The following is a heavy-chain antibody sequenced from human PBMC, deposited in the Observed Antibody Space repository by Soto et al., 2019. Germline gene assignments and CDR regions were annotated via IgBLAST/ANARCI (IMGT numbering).Heavy chain of an antibody. J-gene: IGHJ5*02. CDR2: ISAYNGNT. CDR3: ARGRLRFFGYVDP. Sequence: AASVKVSCKASGYTFTSYGLSWVRRAPGQGLERMGWISAYNGNTNYAQKLQGRVTMTTDTSTSTAYMELSSLRSDDTAVYYCARGRLRFFGYVDPWGQGTLVTDSS. CDR1: GYTFTSYG. D-gene: IGHD3-3*01. V-gene: IGHV1-18*01.